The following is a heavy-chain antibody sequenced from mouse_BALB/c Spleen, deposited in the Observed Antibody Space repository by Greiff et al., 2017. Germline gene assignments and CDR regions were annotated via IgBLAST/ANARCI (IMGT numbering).Heavy chain of an antibody. V-gene: IGHV1-14*01. CDR1: GYTFTSYV. Sequence: EGQLQQSGPELVKPGASVKMSCKASGYTFTSYVMHWVKQKPGQGLEWIGYINPYNDGTKYNEKFKGKATLTSDKSSSTAYMELSSLTSEDSAVYYCARALLRYAMDYWGQGTSVTVSS. D-gene: IGHD1-1*01. CDR2: INPYNDGT. J-gene: IGHJ4*01. CDR3: ARALLRYAMDY.